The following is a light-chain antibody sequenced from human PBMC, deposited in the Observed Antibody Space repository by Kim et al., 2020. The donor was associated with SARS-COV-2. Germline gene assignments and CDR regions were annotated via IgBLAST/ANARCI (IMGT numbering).Light chain of an antibody. CDR3: QSFDGHNWV. Sequence: GRTVTNSCTRTGGSIASNDVQWYQRRPGSAPITVIYEDDRRPSGVPARFSGSIDSSSNSASLAISGLQTEDEADYFCQSFDGHNWVFGGGTQLTVL. V-gene: IGLV6-57*03. J-gene: IGLJ3*02. CDR1: GGSIASND. CDR2: EDD.